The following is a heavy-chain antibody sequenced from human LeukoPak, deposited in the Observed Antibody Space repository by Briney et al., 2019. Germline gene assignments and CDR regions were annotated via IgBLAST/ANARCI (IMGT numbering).Heavy chain of an antibody. Sequence: ASVKVSCKASEYTFTDYYLHWVRQAPGQGLEWMGWINPNNDDTNYAQKFQGRVTMTRDTSISTAYMHLTGLTSDDTAVYYCAREYIVVVPAADAFDIWGQGTMVTVSS. CDR2: INPNNDDT. D-gene: IGHD2-2*01. CDR1: EYTFTDYY. J-gene: IGHJ3*02. V-gene: IGHV1-2*02. CDR3: AREYIVVVPAADAFDI.